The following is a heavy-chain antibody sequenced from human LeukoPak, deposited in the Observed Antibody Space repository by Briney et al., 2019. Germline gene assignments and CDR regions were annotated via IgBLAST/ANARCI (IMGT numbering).Heavy chain of an antibody. V-gene: IGHV1-8*01. CDR2: MNPNSGNT. J-gene: IGHJ4*02. D-gene: IGHD5-18*01. CDR3: ARDTEQLWLPHFDY. CDR1: GYTFTSYD. Sequence: ASVNVSCKASGYTFTSYDINWVRQATGQGLEWMGRMNPNSGNTGYAQKLQGRVTMTTDTSTSTAYMELRSLRSDDTAVYYCARDTEQLWLPHFDYWGQGTLVTVSS.